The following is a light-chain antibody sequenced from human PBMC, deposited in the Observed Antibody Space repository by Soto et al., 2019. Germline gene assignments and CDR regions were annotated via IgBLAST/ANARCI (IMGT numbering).Light chain of an antibody. CDR3: SSYAGSKIVV. CDR2: EVS. Sequence: QSVLTQPPSASGSPGQSVTISCTGTSSDVGGYNFVSWYQQHPGKAPKLMIYEVSERPSGVPDRFSGSNSGNTASLTVSGLQAEDEADYYCSSYAGSKIVVFGGGTKLTVL. V-gene: IGLV2-8*01. CDR1: SSDVGGYNF. J-gene: IGLJ2*01.